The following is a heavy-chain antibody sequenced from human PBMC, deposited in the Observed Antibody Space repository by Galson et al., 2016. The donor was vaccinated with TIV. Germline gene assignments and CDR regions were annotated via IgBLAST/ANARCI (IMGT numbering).Heavy chain of an antibody. J-gene: IGHJ3*01. CDR2: IFPNDSDI. Sequence: SGAEVKKPGESLKISCKDSGYNFRSYWIAWVRQMPGKGFEWLGIIFPNDSDIRYSPYFRGLVTMSADKSTSTAYLQCSSLKASDTAMYYCARMSLLGALDVWGQGTMVIVSS. CDR1: GYNFRSYW. D-gene: IGHD3-16*01. V-gene: IGHV5-51*03. CDR3: ARMSLLGALDV.